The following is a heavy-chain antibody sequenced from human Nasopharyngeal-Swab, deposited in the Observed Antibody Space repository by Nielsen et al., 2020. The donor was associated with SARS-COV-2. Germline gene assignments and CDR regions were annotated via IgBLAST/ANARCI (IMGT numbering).Heavy chain of an antibody. Sequence: GESLKISCAASGFTFSSYSMNWVRQAPGKGLEWVSYISSSSSTIYYADSVQGRFTISRDNAKNSLYLQMNNLSAEDTAVYYCARLMELPNDAFDIWGQGTMVTVSS. CDR1: GFTFSSYS. CDR3: ARLMELPNDAFDI. J-gene: IGHJ3*02. CDR2: ISSSSSTI. D-gene: IGHD1-26*01. V-gene: IGHV3-48*04.